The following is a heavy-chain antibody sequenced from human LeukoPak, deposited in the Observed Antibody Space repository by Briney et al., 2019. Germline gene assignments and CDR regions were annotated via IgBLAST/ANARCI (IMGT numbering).Heavy chain of an antibody. CDR2: ISSSSSTI. Sequence: GGSLRLSCAASGFTFSSYSMNWVRQAPGKGLEWVSYISSSSSTIYYADSVKGRFTISRDNAKNSLYLQMNSLRAEDTAVYYCAKGPTMTLWFWGQGTLVTVSS. D-gene: IGHD3-22*01. CDR3: AKGPTMTLWF. CDR1: GFTFSSYS. J-gene: IGHJ4*02. V-gene: IGHV3-48*01.